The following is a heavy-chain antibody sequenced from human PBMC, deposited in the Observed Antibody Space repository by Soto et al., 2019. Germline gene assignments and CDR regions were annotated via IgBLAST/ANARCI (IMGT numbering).Heavy chain of an antibody. CDR3: ARGYYDSSGYIS. Sequence: SVKVSWKASGGTFSSYAISWVRQAPGQGLEWMGGIIPIFGTANYAQKFQGRVTITADESTSTAYMELSSLRSEDTAVYYCARGYYDSSGYISWGQGTLVTVSS. D-gene: IGHD3-22*01. V-gene: IGHV1-69*13. CDR2: IIPIFGTA. CDR1: GGTFSSYA. J-gene: IGHJ5*02.